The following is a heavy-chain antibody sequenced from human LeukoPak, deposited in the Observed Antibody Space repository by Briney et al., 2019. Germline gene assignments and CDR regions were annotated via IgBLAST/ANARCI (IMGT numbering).Heavy chain of an antibody. Sequence: NPSQTLSLTCAVSGGSISSGAYSWSWIRQPPGKGLEWIGYISHSGSTYYNPSLKSRVTISVDRSKNQFSLKLTSVTAADTAVYYCARCSSTWPYWYFDLWGRGTLVTVSS. CDR3: ARCSSTWPYWYFDL. J-gene: IGHJ2*01. V-gene: IGHV4-30-2*01. D-gene: IGHD6-13*01. CDR1: GGSISSGAYS. CDR2: ISHSGST.